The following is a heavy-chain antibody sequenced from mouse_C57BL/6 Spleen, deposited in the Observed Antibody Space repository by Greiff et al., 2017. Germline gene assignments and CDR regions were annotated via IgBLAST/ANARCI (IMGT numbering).Heavy chain of an antibody. Sequence: QVQLQQSGAELVRPGASVTLSCKASGYTFTDYEMHWVKQTPVHGLEWIGAIDPGTGGTAYNQKFKGKAILTADKSSSTAYMELRSLTSEDSAVYYCTNLDNYYGSSYCDYWGQGTTLTVSS. D-gene: IGHD1-1*01. J-gene: IGHJ2*01. CDR2: IDPGTGGT. CDR1: GYTFTDYE. V-gene: IGHV1-15*01. CDR3: TNLDNYYGSSYCDY.